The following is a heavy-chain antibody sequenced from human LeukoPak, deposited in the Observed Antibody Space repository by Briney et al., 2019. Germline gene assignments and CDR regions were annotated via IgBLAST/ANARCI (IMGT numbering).Heavy chain of an antibody. CDR2: ISSSSSYI. J-gene: IGHJ4*02. D-gene: IGHD5-18*01. CDR3: ARDISGYSYGYYFDY. CDR1: GFTFSDYY. V-gene: IGHV3-11*06. Sequence: KPGGSLRLSCAASGFTFSDYYMSWIRQAPGKGLEWVSSISSSSSYIYYADSVKGRFTISRDNAKNSLYLQMNSLRAEDTAVYYCARDISGYSYGYYFDYWGQGTLVTVSS.